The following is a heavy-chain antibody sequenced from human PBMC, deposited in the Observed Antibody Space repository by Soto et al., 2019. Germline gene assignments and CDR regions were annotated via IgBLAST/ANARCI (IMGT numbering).Heavy chain of an antibody. D-gene: IGHD3-3*01. Sequence: GGSLRLSCVASGSTFENYAMSWVRQAPGKGLEWVSAISGSGGTTYYSDSVKGRFTISRDNSKNTVYLQMNDLRVEDAAEYFCAKDSWAIFGVPAGEYYAMDVWGQGTTVTVSS. CDR3: AKDSWAIFGVPAGEYYAMDV. CDR1: GSTFENYA. J-gene: IGHJ6*02. V-gene: IGHV3-23*01. CDR2: ISGSGGTT.